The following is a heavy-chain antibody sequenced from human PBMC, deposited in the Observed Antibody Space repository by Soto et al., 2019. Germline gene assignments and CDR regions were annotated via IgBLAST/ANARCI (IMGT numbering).Heavy chain of an antibody. V-gene: IGHV4-4*07. CDR1: GGSISSYY. CDR3: ASHSSIAALGAPDY. Sequence: SETLSLTCTVSGGSISSYYWSRIRQPAGKGLEWIGRIYTSGSTNYNPSLKSRVTMSVDTSKNQFSLKLSSVTAADTAVYYCASHSSIAALGAPDYWGQGTLVTVSS. CDR2: IYTSGST. J-gene: IGHJ4*02. D-gene: IGHD6-6*01.